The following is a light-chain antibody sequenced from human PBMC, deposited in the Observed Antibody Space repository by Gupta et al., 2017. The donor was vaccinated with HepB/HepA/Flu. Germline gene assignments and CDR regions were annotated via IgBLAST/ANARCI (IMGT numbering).Light chain of an antibody. CDR3: SSDTSSSSVV. Sequence: QSALTQPASVSGSPGQSITISCTGTSSDVGGYNYVSWYQQHPGKAPKLMIYDVSNRPSGFSNRFSGSKSGNTASLTISGLQAEDEADYYCSSDTSSSSVVFGGGTKLTVL. CDR1: SSDVGGYNY. CDR2: DVS. V-gene: IGLV2-14*01. J-gene: IGLJ2*01.